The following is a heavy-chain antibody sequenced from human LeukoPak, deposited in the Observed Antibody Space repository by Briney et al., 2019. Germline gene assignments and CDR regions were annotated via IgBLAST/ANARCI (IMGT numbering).Heavy chain of an antibody. J-gene: IGHJ6*02. CDR3: ASCSGLYDFWSGYLHGYYYYGMDV. CDR2: IYYSGST. V-gene: IGHV4-39*01. CDR1: GGSISSSSYY. Sequence: KASETLSLTCTVSGGSISSSSYYWGWIRQPPGKGLEWIGSIYYSGSTYYNPSLKSRVTISVDTSKNQFSLKLSSVTAADTAVYYCASCSGLYDFWSGYLHGYYYYGMDVWGQGTTVTVSS. D-gene: IGHD3-3*01.